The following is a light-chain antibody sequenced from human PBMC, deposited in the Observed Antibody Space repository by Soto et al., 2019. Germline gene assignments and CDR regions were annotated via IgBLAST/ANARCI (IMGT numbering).Light chain of an antibody. CDR1: SSDVCGYNY. J-gene: IGLJ3*02. CDR3: CSWAGNSLV. Sequence: QSVLTQPRSVSGSPGQSVTISCTGTSSDVCGYNYVSWYQQHPGKAPKIKIYDVNERPAGVPDRFSGSKSGNTASLTISGLQAEDEADYYCCSWAGNSLVFGGGTKLTVL. V-gene: IGLV2-11*01. CDR2: DVN.